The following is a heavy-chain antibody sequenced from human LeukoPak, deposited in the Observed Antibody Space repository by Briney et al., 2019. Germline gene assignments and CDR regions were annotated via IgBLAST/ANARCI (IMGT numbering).Heavy chain of an antibody. Sequence: HPGGSLRLSCAASGFTFTSFGMHWVRQAPGKGLEWVAFIRNDGDVIYYTDSVKGRFTISRDNSKNTVYLQLNSLRAEDTAVYYCAKPWMSTNWATHFDYWGQGTLVTVSS. J-gene: IGHJ4*02. CDR3: AKPWMSTNWATHFDY. CDR2: IRNDGDVI. D-gene: IGHD1-1*01. CDR1: GFTFTSFG. V-gene: IGHV3-30*02.